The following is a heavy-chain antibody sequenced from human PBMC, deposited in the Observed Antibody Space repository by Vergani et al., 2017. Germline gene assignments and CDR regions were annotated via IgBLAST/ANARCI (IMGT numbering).Heavy chain of an antibody. CDR3: AKVKYSSSWDDGDAFDI. CDR2: ISGSGGST. D-gene: IGHD6-13*01. CDR1: GFTFSSYA. J-gene: IGHJ3*02. V-gene: IGHV3-23*04. Sequence: EVQLVESGGGLVKPGGSLRLSCAASGFTFSSYAMSWVRQAPGKGLEWVSAISGSGGSTYYADSVKCRFTISRDNSKNTLYLQMNSLRAEDTAVYYCAKVKYSSSWDDGDAFDIWGQGTMVTVSS.